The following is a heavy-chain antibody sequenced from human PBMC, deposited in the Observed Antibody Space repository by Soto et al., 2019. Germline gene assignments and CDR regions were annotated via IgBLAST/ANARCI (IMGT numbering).Heavy chain of an antibody. J-gene: IGHJ4*02. V-gene: IGHV3-15*01. D-gene: IGHD3-22*01. Sequence: GGSLRLSCAASGFTFTNAWMSWVRQAPGKGLEWVGRIKSKTDGGTADFAAPVKGRFSISRDDSKNTLYLQMNSLKTEDTAIYYCTTNVEVVVNPFDYWGQGTRVTVYS. CDR1: GFTFTNAW. CDR2: IKSKTDGGTA. CDR3: TTNVEVVVNPFDY.